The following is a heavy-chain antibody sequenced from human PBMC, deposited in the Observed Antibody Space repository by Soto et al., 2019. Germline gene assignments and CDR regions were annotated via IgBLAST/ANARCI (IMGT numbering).Heavy chain of an antibody. D-gene: IGHD3-16*01. CDR2: IYYSGST. J-gene: IGHJ4*02. CDR1: GGSISSYY. CDR3: AREMGTVGDFDY. Sequence: QVQLQESGPGLVKPSETLSLTCTVSGGSISSYYWSWIRQPPGKGLEWIGYIYYSGSTNYNPSLKSRVTISVDTSKNQFSLKLSSVTAADTAVYYCAREMGTVGDFDYWGQGTLVTVSS. V-gene: IGHV4-59*01.